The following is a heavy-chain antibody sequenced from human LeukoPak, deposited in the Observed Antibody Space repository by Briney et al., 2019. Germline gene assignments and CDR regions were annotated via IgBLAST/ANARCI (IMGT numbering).Heavy chain of an antibody. CDR3: ARDLAAAGVLWFDP. Sequence: GGSLRLSCADSGFSFSSHWMHWVRQAPGKGLVWVSRIKYDASSTSYADSVKGRFTISRDNAKNTLYLQMNSLRAEDTAVYYCARDLAAAGVLWFDPWGQGTLVTVSS. D-gene: IGHD6-13*01. V-gene: IGHV3-74*01. CDR1: GFSFSSHW. J-gene: IGHJ5*02. CDR2: IKYDASST.